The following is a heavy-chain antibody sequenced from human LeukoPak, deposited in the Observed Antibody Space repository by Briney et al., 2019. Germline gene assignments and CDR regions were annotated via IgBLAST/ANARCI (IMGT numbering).Heavy chain of an antibody. D-gene: IGHD2-15*01. CDR3: ARLTFEIGSAFDY. CDR1: GGSISSYY. J-gene: IGHJ4*02. V-gene: IGHV4-59*08. CDR2: IYYSGST. Sequence: SETLSLTCTVSGGSISSYYWSWIPQSPGKGLEWLGYIYYSGSTNYNPSLKSRVTISVDTSKNQFSLKLSSVTAADTAVYYCARLTFEIGSAFDYWGQGTLVTVSS.